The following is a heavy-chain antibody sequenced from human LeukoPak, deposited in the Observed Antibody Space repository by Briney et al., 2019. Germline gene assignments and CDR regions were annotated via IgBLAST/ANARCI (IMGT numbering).Heavy chain of an antibody. CDR3: AKAIGTMVRGAGFDY. CDR2: ISWNSGSI. J-gene: IGHJ4*02. CDR1: GFTFGAYA. Sequence: PAGGSLRLSCVASGFTFGAYAMHWVRQAPGKGLEWVSGISWNSGSIGYADSVKGRFTISRDNAKNSLYLQMNSLRAEDTALYYCAKAIGTMVRGAGFDYWGQGTLVTVSS. V-gene: IGHV3-9*01. D-gene: IGHD3-10*01.